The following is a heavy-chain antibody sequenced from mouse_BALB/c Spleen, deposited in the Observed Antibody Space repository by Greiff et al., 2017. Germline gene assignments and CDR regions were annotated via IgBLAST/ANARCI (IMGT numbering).Heavy chain of an antibody. D-gene: IGHD1-1*01. CDR3: ARRALRGYFDV. V-gene: IGHV5-12-2*01. CDR2: ISNGGGST. Sequence: EVHLVESGGGLVQPGGSLKLSCAASGFTFSSYTMSWVRQTPEKRLEWVAYISNGGGSTYYPDTVKGRFTISRDNAKNTLYLQMSSLKSEDTAMYYCARRALRGYFDVWGAGTTVTVSS. J-gene: IGHJ1*01. CDR1: GFTFSSYT.